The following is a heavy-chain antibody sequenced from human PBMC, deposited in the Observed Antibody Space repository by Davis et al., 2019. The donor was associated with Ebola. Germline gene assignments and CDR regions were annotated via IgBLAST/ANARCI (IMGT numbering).Heavy chain of an antibody. CDR1: GFMFSTYA. V-gene: IGHV3-30*04. Sequence: GGSLRLSCAASGFMFSTYAMHWVRQAPGKGLEWVAVISKDGSNEDYADSVRGRFTISRDKSKSTLFLQMDSLRPEDTAVYYCLAGTNYWGQGTQVIVSS. J-gene: IGHJ4*02. CDR3: LAGTNY. D-gene: IGHD6-19*01. CDR2: ISKDGSNE.